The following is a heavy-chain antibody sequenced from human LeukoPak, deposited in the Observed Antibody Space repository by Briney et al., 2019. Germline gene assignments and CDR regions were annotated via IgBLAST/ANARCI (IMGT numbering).Heavy chain of an antibody. Sequence: ASVKVSCKASGGTFSSYAISWVRQAPGQGLEWMGRIIPIFGTANYAQKFQGRVTITTDESTSTAYMELSSLRSEDTAVYYCARSYDSSGYYFDYWGQGILVTVSS. CDR1: GGTFSSYA. D-gene: IGHD3-22*01. CDR3: ARSYDSSGYYFDY. V-gene: IGHV1-69*05. CDR2: IIPIFGTA. J-gene: IGHJ4*02.